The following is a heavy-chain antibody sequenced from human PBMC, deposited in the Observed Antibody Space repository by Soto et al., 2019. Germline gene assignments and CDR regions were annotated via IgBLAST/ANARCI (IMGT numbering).Heavy chain of an antibody. CDR2: INHSGST. V-gene: IGHV4-34*01. Sequence: TSETLSLTCAVYGGSFSGYYWSWIRQPPGKGLEWIGEINHSGSTNYNPSLKSRVTISVDTSKNQFSLKLSSVTAADTAVYYCASVRWELLLDFTNYYYYYGMDVWGQGTTVTVSS. J-gene: IGHJ6*02. D-gene: IGHD1-26*01. CDR1: GGSFSGYY. CDR3: ASVRWELLLDFTNYYYYYGMDV.